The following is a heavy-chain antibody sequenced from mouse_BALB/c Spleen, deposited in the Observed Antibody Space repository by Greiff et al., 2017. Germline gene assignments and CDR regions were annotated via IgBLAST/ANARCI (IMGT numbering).Heavy chain of an antibody. Sequence: VQLQQSGAELVRPGTSVKVSCKASGYAFTNYLIEWVKQRPGQGLEWIGVINPGSGGTNYNEKFKGKATLTADKSSSTAYMQLSSLTSDDSAVYFCARDPWFAYWGQGTLVTVSA. CDR1: GYAFTNYL. CDR2: INPGSGGT. CDR3: ARDPWFAY. V-gene: IGHV1-54*03. J-gene: IGHJ3*01.